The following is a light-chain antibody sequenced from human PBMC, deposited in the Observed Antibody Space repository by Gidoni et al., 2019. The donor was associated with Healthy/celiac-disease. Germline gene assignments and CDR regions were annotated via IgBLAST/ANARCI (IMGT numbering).Light chain of an antibody. J-gene: IGKJ2*01. V-gene: IGKV3-11*01. Sequence: TLSLSPGERATLSCRASQSVSSYLAWYQQKPGQAPRLLIYDASNRATGIPARFSGSGSGTEFTLTISSLEPEDFAVYYCQQRSNWPPMYTFGQGTKLEIK. CDR3: QQRSNWPPMYT. CDR2: DAS. CDR1: QSVSSY.